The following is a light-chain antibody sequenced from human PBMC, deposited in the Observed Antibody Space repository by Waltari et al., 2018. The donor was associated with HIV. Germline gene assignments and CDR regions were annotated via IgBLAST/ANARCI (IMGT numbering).Light chain of an antibody. Sequence: QSALTQPRSVPGSPGQSVTISCTGPSSDVGCYSFVSWYQQHPNKAPILMIYDVTKRPSGVPDRFSGSKSGNTASLTISWLHAEDEADYYCCSYAGDPWVFGGGTKLTVL. CDR2: DVT. J-gene: IGLJ3*02. CDR3: CSYAGDPWV. V-gene: IGLV2-11*01. CDR1: SSDVGCYSF.